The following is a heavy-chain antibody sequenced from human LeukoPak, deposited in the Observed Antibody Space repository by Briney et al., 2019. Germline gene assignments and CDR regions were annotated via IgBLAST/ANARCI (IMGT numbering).Heavy chain of an antibody. CDR2: ISGNGGST. CDR1: GFTFGSYA. V-gene: IGHV3-23*01. D-gene: IGHD6-13*01. Sequence: GGSLRLSCAASGFTFGSYAMRWVRQAPGKGLEWVSGISGNGGSTNYADSVKGRFTISRDNSKNTLYLQMNSLRAEDTAVYYCAKDGKKRSITWDFDYWGQGTLVTVSS. J-gene: IGHJ4*02. CDR3: AKDGKKRSITWDFDY.